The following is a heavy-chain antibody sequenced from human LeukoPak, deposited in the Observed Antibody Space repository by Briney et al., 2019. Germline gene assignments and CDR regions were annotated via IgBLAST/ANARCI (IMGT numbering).Heavy chain of an antibody. D-gene: IGHD5-18*01. V-gene: IGHV3-33*01. Sequence: PGGSLRLSCAASGFTFSSYGMNWVRQAPGKGLEWVAVIWDDGSNKYYVDSGKGRFTISRDNSKNTLYLQMNSLRAEDTAVYYCAGGRYSYYYGMDVWGQGTTVTVSS. J-gene: IGHJ6*02. CDR3: AGGRYSYYYGMDV. CDR2: IWDDGSNK. CDR1: GFTFSSYG.